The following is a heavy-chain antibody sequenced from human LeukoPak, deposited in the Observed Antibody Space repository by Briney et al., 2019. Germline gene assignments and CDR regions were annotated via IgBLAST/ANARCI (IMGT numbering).Heavy chain of an antibody. CDR2: ISDSGDTI. J-gene: IGHJ5*02. Sequence: GGSLRLSCEASGFTFSSCALSWVRQAPGKGLEWVSGISDSGDTINYADSVTGRFTISRDNSQNTVYLQMNTLRAEDTALYFCATGYSGYDSQGWFDPWGQGTLVTVSS. CDR1: GFTFSSCA. CDR3: ATGYSGYDSQGWFDP. D-gene: IGHD5-12*01. V-gene: IGHV3-23*01.